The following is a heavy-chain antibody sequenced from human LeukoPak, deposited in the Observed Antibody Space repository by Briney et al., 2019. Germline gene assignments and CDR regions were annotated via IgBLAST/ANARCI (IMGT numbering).Heavy chain of an antibody. J-gene: IGHJ4*02. D-gene: IGHD3-16*02. CDR3: ARAAGLRLGELSPDY. V-gene: IGHV1-46*01. CDR1: GYTFTSYY. Sequence: GASVKVSCKASGYTFTSYYMHWVRQAPGRGLEWMGIINPSGGSTSYAQKFQGRVTMTRDTSTSTVYMELSSLRSEDTAVYYCARAAGLRLGELSPDYWGQGTLVTVSS. CDR2: INPSGGST.